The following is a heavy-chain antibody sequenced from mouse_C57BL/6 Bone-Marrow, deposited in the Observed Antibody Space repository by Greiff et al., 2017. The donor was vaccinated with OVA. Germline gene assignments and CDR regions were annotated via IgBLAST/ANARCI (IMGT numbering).Heavy chain of an antibody. D-gene: IGHD1-1*01. CDR1: GFNIKDDY. CDR3: TTSYYDSFGY. Sequence: EVQGVESGAELVRPGASVKLSCTASGFNIKDDYMHWVKQRPEQGLEWIGWIDPENGDTEYASKFQGKATITADTSSNTAYLQLSSLTSEDTAVDYCTTSYYDSFGYWGQGTTLTVSS. J-gene: IGHJ2*01. CDR2: IDPENGDT. V-gene: IGHV14-4*01.